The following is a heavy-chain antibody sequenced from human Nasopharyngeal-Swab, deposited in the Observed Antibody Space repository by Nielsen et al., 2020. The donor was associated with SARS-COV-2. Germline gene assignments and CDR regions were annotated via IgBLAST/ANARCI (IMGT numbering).Heavy chain of an antibody. CDR3: ARVAYYYDSSGTTTRNNAFDI. CDR2: INHSGST. D-gene: IGHD3-22*01. Sequence: GSLRLSCAVYGGSFTGYYWSWIRQSPGKGLEWIGEINHSGSTNYNPSLKSRVTISVDTSKNQFSLKLSSVTAADTAVYYCARVAYYYDSSGTTTRNNAFDIWGQGTMVTVSS. J-gene: IGHJ3*02. CDR1: GGSFTGYY. V-gene: IGHV4-34*01.